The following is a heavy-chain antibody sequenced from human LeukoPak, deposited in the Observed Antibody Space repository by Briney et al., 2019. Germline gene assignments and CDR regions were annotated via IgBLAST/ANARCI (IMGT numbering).Heavy chain of an antibody. CDR2: MNPDSGNT. CDR3: ARQQGIQYLNFDY. D-gene: IGHD1/OR15-1a*01. J-gene: IGHJ4*02. Sequence: ASVKVSCKASGYTFTNSDINWVRQATGQGLEWMGWMNPDSGNTGYARNFQGRVTMTRNTSISTAYMELSSLRSEDTAVYYCARQQGIQYLNFDYWGQGALVAVSS. V-gene: IGHV1-8*01. CDR1: GYTFTNSD.